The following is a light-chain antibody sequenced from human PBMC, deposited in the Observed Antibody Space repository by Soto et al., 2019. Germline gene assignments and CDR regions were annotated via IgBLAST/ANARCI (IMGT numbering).Light chain of an antibody. J-gene: IGKJ4*01. Sequence: EIVLTQFPATLSLSPGERATLSCRASQSVSSLLAWYQQKHGQPPRLLIYDASNRATGIPARFSGSGSGTDFTLTISSLEPEDFAIYYCQQRSNWLTFGGGTKVDIK. CDR2: DAS. CDR1: QSVSSL. CDR3: QQRSNWLT. V-gene: IGKV3-11*01.